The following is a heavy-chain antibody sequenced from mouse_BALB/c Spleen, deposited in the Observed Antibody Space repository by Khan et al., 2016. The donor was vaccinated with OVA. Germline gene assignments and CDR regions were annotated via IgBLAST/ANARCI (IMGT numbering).Heavy chain of an antibody. Sequence: VELVESGPGLVAPSQSLSITCTVSGFSLTGYGVNWVRQPPGKGLAWLGMIWGDGSTDYNSALKSRLSITKDNSKSQVFLKMNSLQTDDTARYYCARAYYANYREAMDYWGRGNSVTVSS. J-gene: IGHJ4*01. CDR3: ARAYYANYREAMDY. CDR2: IWGDGST. V-gene: IGHV2-6-7*01. D-gene: IGHD2-10*01. CDR1: GFSLTGYG.